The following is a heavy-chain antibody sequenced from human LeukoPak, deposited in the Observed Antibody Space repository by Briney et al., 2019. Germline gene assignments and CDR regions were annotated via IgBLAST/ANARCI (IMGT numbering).Heavy chain of an antibody. Sequence: GGSLRLSCTASGFTFSSYWMSWVRQAPGKGLECVANIKQDGSEKYYVDSVKGRFTISRDNAKNSLYLQMNSLRAEDTAVYYCARDPARVTMVRGVIITLDYWGQGTLVTVSS. D-gene: IGHD3-10*01. J-gene: IGHJ4*02. CDR2: IKQDGSEK. CDR1: GFTFSSYW. V-gene: IGHV3-7*01. CDR3: ARDPARVTMVRGVIITLDY.